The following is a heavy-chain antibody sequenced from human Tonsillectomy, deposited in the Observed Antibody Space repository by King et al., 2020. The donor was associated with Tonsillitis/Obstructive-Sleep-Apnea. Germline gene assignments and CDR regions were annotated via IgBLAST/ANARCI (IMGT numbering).Heavy chain of an antibody. Sequence: QLQESGPGLVKPSDTLSLTCTVSGGSISSSSYSWGWIRQPPGKGLEWIGNVFYSGSTYYNPSLKSRVTISVDASNNQFSLKLSSVTAADTAVYFCASLKPDYYDDSSRFPYFFDYWGQGTLVTVSS. CDR2: VFYSGST. CDR1: GGSISSSSYS. D-gene: IGHD3-22*01. V-gene: IGHV4-39*01. J-gene: IGHJ4*02. CDR3: ASLKPDYYDDSSRFPYFFDY.